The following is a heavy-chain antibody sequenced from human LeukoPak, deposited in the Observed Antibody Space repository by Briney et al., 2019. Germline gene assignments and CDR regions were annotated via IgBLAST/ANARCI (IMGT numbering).Heavy chain of an antibody. V-gene: IGHV3-48*03. CDR1: GFPFNTYE. J-gene: IGHJ5*02. CDR2: ISSGGGTI. D-gene: IGHD3-22*01. Sequence: GGSLRLSCAASGFPFNTYEMDWVRQAPGKGLEWIAYISSGGGTIYYADSVRGRFTISRDNPRTSLYLQMNSLRAEDTAVYYCAKARYYYDSSGYFIGGRHRDGWFDPWGQGTLVTVSS. CDR3: AKARYYYDSSGYFIGGRHRDGWFDP.